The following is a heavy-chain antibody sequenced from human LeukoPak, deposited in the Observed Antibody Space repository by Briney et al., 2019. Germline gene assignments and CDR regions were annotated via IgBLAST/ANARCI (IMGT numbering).Heavy chain of an antibody. J-gene: IGHJ4*02. CDR2: ISGSGGST. D-gene: IGHD2-2*01. CDR1: GFTFSSYA. V-gene: IGHV3-23*01. CDR3: AKLIDIVVVPAAEFDY. Sequence: GSLRLSCAASGFTFSSYAMSWVRQAPGKGLEWVSAISGSGGSTYYADSVKGRFTISRDNSKNTLYLQMNSLRAEDTAVYYCAKLIDIVVVPAAEFDYWGQGTLVTVSS.